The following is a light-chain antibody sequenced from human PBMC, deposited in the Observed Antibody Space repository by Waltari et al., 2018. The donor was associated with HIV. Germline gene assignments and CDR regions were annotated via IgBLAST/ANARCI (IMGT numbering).Light chain of an antibody. Sequence: DIQMTQSPSTLSASVGDRVTITRRASQGLSDWLAWYQQRQGKAPKLLIYNTSRLESGVPSRFSGGGSGTEFALTISSLQPDDYATYYCQHYHLFSWTFGQGTKV. V-gene: IGKV1-5*03. CDR2: NTS. CDR3: QHYHLFSWT. CDR1: QGLSDW. J-gene: IGKJ1*01.